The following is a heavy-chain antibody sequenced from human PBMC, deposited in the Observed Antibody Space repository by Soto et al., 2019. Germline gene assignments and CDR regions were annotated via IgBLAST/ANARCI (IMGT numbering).Heavy chain of an antibody. J-gene: IGHJ5*02. CDR1: GFTFSSYA. V-gene: IGHV3-23*01. D-gene: IGHD3-3*01. Sequence: EVQLLESGGDLVQPGGSLRLSCAASGFTFSSYAMSWVLQAPGKGLEWVSAISGSGGSTYYADSVKGRFTTSRDNSKKPLYLQMNSLRAEDTAGYYCAKGARFALFDTWGQGTLVTVSS. CDR3: AKGARFALFDT. CDR2: ISGSGGST.